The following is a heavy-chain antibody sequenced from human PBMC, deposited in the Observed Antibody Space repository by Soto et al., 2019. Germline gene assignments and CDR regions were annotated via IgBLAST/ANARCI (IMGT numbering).Heavy chain of an antibody. CDR3: ATDSAGRGPFDP. CDR1: GGSFVTNY. D-gene: IGHD3-10*01. J-gene: IGHJ5*02. CDR2: TYHTGST. Sequence: PSETLSLTCTISGGSFVTNYWSWIRQAPGKGLEWIGYTYHTGSTKYNPSLKSRATISVDTSKNQFSLTLTSAAAADTAVYYCATDSAGRGPFDPWGQGILVTVSS. V-gene: IGHV4-59*13.